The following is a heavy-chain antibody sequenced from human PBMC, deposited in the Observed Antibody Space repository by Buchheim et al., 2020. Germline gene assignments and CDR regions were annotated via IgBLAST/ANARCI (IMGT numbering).Heavy chain of an antibody. J-gene: IGHJ4*02. CDR3: AKNSVHGDWPEY. CDR2: ISASGAGT. CDR1: GFTFTTSP. Sequence: EVQLLESGGGLVQPGGSPRLSCAASGFTFTTSPMSWVRQVPGKGLEWVSAISASGAGTSYADSVKGRFTMSRDNSKNTLYLQMNSLRVEDTAVYYCAKNSVHGDWPEYWGQGTL. D-gene: IGHD4-17*01. V-gene: IGHV3-23*01.